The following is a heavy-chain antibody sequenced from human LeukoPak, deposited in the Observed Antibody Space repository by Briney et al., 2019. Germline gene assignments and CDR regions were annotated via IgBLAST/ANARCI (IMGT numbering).Heavy chain of an antibody. Sequence: GESLKISCKGSGYIFTSYWIGWVRQMPGKGLEWMGIIYPGDSDTRYSPSFQGQVTISADKSISTAYLQWSSLKASDTAMYYCARHMGNPTPYWYFDLWGRGTLVTVSS. V-gene: IGHV5-51*01. D-gene: IGHD4-23*01. CDR2: IYPGDSDT. J-gene: IGHJ2*01. CDR3: ARHMGNPTPYWYFDL. CDR1: GYIFTSYW.